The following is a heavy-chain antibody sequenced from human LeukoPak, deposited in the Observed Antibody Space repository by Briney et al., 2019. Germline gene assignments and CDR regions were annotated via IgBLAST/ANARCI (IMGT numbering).Heavy chain of an antibody. CDR3: ARGSGSYYVRPNFDY. CDR1: GFTFSSYG. J-gene: IGHJ4*02. D-gene: IGHD1-26*01. CDR2: IWYDGSNK. V-gene: IGHV3-33*01. Sequence: GRSLRLSCAASGFTFSSYGMHWVRQAPGKGLEWVAVIWYDGSNKYYADSVKGRFTISRDNSKNTLYLQMNSLRAEDTAVYYCARGSGSYYVRPNFDYWGQGTLVPVSS.